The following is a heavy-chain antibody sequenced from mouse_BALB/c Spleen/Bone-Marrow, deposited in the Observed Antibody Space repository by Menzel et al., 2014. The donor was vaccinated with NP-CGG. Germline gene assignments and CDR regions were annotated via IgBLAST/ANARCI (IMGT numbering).Heavy chain of an antibody. CDR3: ARGGENGNYDAMDY. CDR2: IYPGDGDT. CDR1: GYTFTSYW. J-gene: IGHJ4*01. Sequence: VKLQESGAELARPGASVKLSCKASGYTFTSYWMQWVEQRPGQGLEWIGAIYPGDGDTRYTQKFKGKATLTADKSSSTAYMQLSSLASEDSAVYYCARGGENGNYDAMDYWGQGTSVTVSS. V-gene: IGHV1-87*01. D-gene: IGHD2-1*01.